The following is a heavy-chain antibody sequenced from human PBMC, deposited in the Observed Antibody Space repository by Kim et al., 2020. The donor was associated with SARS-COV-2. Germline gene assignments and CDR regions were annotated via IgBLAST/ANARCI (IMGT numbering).Heavy chain of an antibody. CDR1: GGSISSYY. CDR3: AGSIVGATGDY. J-gene: IGHJ4*02. V-gene: IGHV4-59*13. D-gene: IGHD1-26*01. Sequence: SETLSLTCTVSGGSISSYYWSWIRQPPGKGLEWIGYIYYSGSTNYNPSLKSPVTISVDTSKNQFSLKLSSVTAADTAVYYFAGSIVGATGDYWGQATLVTVSS. CDR2: IYYSGST.